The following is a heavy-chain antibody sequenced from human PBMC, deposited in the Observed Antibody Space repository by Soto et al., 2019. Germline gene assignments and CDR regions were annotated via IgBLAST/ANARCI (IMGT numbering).Heavy chain of an antibody. Sequence: SVKASCKASGGTFSSYAISWVRQAPGQGLEWMGGIIPIFGTANYAQKFQGRVTIPADESTSTAYMELSSLRSEDTAVYYCARDSKQDSSGYYDFDYWGHGTLVTVSS. J-gene: IGHJ4*01. D-gene: IGHD3-22*01. CDR1: GGTFSSYA. CDR3: ARDSKQDSSGYYDFDY. V-gene: IGHV1-69*13. CDR2: IIPIFGTA.